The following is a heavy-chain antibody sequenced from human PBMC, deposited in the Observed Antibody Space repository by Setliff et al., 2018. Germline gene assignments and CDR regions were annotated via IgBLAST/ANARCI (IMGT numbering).Heavy chain of an antibody. CDR2: IYYSGNT. CDR3: ARGHCSSGECPNYFDP. V-gene: IGHV4-31*03. D-gene: IGHD2-15*01. J-gene: IGHJ5*02. CDR1: GGSMIGGHYY. Sequence: PSETLSLTCTVSGGSMIGGHYYWSWIRQLPGKGLEWIAYIYYSGNTYYNPSLKSRVTISVDTSKNQFFLKINSVTAADTAVYYCARGHCSSGECPNYFDPGGQGTQVTGSS.